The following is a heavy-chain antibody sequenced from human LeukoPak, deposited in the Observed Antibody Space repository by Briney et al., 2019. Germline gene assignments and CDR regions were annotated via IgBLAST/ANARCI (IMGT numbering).Heavy chain of an antibody. D-gene: IGHD6-19*01. Sequence: PSETLSLTCTVSGGSISSYCWSWIRQPPGKGLEWIGYIYYSGSTNYNPSLKSRVTISVDTSKNQFSQKLSSVTAADTAVYYCARHHSSGWYESWGQGTLVTVSS. J-gene: IGHJ4*02. CDR2: IYYSGST. CDR3: ARHHSSGWYES. CDR1: GGSISSYC. V-gene: IGHV4-59*08.